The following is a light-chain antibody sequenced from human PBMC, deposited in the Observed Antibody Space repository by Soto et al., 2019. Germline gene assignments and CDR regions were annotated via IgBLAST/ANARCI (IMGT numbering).Light chain of an antibody. CDR1: QTVIRY. CDR3: QQRKSWPWT. J-gene: IGKJ1*01. V-gene: IGKV3-11*01. Sequence: EIVVPQSPASLSLSLGERATLSCRASQTVIRYLAWYQQNRGQAPRLLIYDASSRATGIPDRFSGSGSGTDFTLTISSLEPEDFAVYYCQQRKSWPWTFGQGTKVDIK. CDR2: DAS.